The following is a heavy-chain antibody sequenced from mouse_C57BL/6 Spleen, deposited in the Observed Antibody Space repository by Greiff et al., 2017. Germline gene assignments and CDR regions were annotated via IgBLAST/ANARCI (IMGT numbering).Heavy chain of an antibody. CDR1: GYTFTSYW. J-gene: IGHJ3*01. CDR3: AFYYGSPWFAY. Sequence: VQRVESGAELVKPGASVKLSCKASGYTFTSYWMHWVKQRPGQGLEWIGMIHPNSGSTNYNEKFKSKATLTVDKSSSTAYMQLSSLTSEDSAVYYCAFYYGSPWFAYWGQGTLVTVSA. D-gene: IGHD1-1*01. CDR2: IHPNSGST. V-gene: IGHV1-64*01.